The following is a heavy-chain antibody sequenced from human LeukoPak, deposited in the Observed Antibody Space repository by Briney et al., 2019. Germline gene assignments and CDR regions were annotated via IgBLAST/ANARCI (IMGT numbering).Heavy chain of an antibody. V-gene: IGHV3-9*01. J-gene: IGHJ4*02. D-gene: IGHD3-22*01. Sequence: GGSLRLSCAASGFTFRSYWMHWVRQAPGKGLVWVSGISWNSGSIGYADSVKGRFTISRDNAKNSLYLQMNSLRAEDTALYYCAKTSGSGSFDYWGQGTLVTVSS. CDR2: ISWNSGSI. CDR3: AKTSGSGSFDY. CDR1: GFTFRSYW.